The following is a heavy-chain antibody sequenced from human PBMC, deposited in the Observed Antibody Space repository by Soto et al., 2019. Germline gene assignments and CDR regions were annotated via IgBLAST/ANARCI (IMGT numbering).Heavy chain of an antibody. V-gene: IGHV1-69*01. Sequence: QVQLVQSETEVKKPGSAVRVSCKASGGTFNTYAMNWVRQAPGQGLEWMGGILPMFDRPRYAQKFQGRVTITVDEPTTTAYIELSRPRSDDTGVYYCTRSIGSGGVIGGFDYWGQGTLVTGSS. CDR3: TRSIGSGGVIGGFDY. D-gene: IGHD3-16*02. CDR2: ILPMFDRP. J-gene: IGHJ4*02. CDR1: GGTFNTYA.